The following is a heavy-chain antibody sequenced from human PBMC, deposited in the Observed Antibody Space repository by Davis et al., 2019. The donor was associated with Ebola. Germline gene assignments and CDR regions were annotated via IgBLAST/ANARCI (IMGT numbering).Heavy chain of an antibody. D-gene: IGHD2-21*01. CDR3: ARELTYCGGDCYLVYYYYGMDV. V-gene: IGHV3-21*01. J-gene: IGHJ6*02. Sequence: GGSLRLSCVASGFTFSSYDIHWVRQAPGKGLEWVSSISSSSSYIYYADSVKGRFTISRDNAKNSLYLQMNSLRAEDTAVYYCARELTYCGGDCYLVYYYYGMDVWGQGTTVTVSS. CDR1: GFTFSSYD. CDR2: ISSSSSYI.